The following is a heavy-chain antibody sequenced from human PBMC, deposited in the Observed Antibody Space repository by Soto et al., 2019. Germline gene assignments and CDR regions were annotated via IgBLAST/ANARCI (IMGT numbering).Heavy chain of an antibody. CDR3: ARQTYYDYYMDV. V-gene: IGHV4-59*08. J-gene: IGHJ6*03. CDR2: IYYSGST. Sequence: PSETLSLTCTVSGGSISSYYWSWIRQPPGKGLEWIGYIYYSGSTNYNPSLKSRVTISVDTSKNQFSLKLSSVTAADTAVYYCARQTYYDYYMDVWGKGTTVTAP. CDR1: GGSISSYY.